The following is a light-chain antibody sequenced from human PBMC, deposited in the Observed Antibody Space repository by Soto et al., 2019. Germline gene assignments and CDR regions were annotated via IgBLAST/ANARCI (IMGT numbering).Light chain of an antibody. V-gene: IGLV1-44*01. CDR1: SSNIGSNT. Sequence: QSVLTQPPSASGTPGQRVTISCSGSSSNIGSNTVNWYQHLPGTAPKLLIYTNNQRPSGVPNRFSASKSGTSASLAISGLQSGDEADYNCAAWDDSLNGYVFGPGTKPTVL. CDR2: TNN. J-gene: IGLJ1*01. CDR3: AAWDDSLNGYV.